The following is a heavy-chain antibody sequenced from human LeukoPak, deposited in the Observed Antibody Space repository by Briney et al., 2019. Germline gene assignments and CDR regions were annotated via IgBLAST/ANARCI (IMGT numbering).Heavy chain of an antibody. V-gene: IGHV3-48*03. CDR3: ARDPFPHDYGDF. CDR1: GFTFSSYE. D-gene: IGHD3-16*01. Sequence: GGALRLSSATPGFTFSSYEKNWIRPAPGKGREWISYINSVGNTIYSADSVRGRFTFTRDNANNSLYLQMNRLRAEDTAVYYCARDPFPHDYGDFWGQGTLVTVSS. CDR2: INSVGNTI. J-gene: IGHJ4*02.